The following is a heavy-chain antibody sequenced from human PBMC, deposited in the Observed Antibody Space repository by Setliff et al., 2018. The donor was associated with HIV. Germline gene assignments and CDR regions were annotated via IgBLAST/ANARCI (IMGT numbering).Heavy chain of an antibody. CDR2: IYASDNSGST. V-gene: IGHV4-61*09. CDR1: GGSISSGGRY. Sequence: SETLSLTCTVSGGSISSGGRYWSWIRQPAGQGLEWIGHIYASDNSGSTSYNPSLKGRVTISVDTPKNQFSLKLTSVTAADTAVYHCARRSYTWNYFDFWGQGTLVTVSS. D-gene: IGHD1-20*01. J-gene: IGHJ4*02. CDR3: ARRSYTWNYFDF.